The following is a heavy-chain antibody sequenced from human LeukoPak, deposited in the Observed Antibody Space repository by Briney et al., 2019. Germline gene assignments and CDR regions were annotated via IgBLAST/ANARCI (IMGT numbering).Heavy chain of an antibody. V-gene: IGHV4-34*01. J-gene: IGHJ4*02. Sequence: PSETLSLTRAVYAGSFSRYYWSWIRQPPAQGLEWIGEINHSGSTSYNASLKSRVTISVDTSKNQFSLKLSSVTAADTAVYYCAILAGQLAFDYWGQGTLVTVSS. CDR1: AGSFSRYY. CDR2: INHSGST. D-gene: IGHD3-16*01. CDR3: AILAGQLAFDY.